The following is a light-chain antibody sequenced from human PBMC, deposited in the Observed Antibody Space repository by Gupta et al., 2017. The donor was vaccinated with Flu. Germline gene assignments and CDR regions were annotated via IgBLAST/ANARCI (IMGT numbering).Light chain of an antibody. Sequence: DIQLTQSPSSLSASVGDRVTITCRASQGISGWLAWYQHQPGKAPKALIYGASTLQSGVPSRFSGSGSGIDFTLTISSLQPEDFATYFCQQYKTYPFTFGQGTRLEIK. J-gene: IGKJ5*01. CDR1: QGISGW. CDR2: GAS. V-gene: IGKV1D-16*01. CDR3: QQYKTYPFT.